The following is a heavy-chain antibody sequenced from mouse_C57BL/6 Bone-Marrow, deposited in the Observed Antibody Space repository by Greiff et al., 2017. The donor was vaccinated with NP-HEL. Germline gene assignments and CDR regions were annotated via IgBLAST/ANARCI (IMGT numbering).Heavy chain of an antibody. V-gene: IGHV5-6*01. D-gene: IGHD2-2*01. CDR1: GFTFSSYG. J-gene: IGHJ2*01. CDR3: ARHGLWLRRGYYFDY. CDR2: ISSGGSYT. Sequence: EVHLVESGGDLVKPGGSLKLSCAASGFTFSSYGMSWVRQTPDKRLEWVATISSGGSYTYYPDSVKGRFTISRDNAKNTLYLQMSSLKSEDTAMYYCARHGLWLRRGYYFDYWGQGTTLTVSS.